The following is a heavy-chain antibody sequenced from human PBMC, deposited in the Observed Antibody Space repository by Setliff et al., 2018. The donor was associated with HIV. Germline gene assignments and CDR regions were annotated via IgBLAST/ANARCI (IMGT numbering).Heavy chain of an antibody. V-gene: IGHV3-21*01. J-gene: IGHJ4*02. Sequence: GGSLRLSCAASGFTFSSYSMNWVRQAPGKGLEWVSSISGSSSYIYYADSVKGRFTISRDNAKNSLYLQMNSLRAEDTAVYYCARDQARGIVVVPAFDYWGQGTLVTVSS. CDR3: ARDQARGIVVVPAFDY. CDR1: GFTFSSYS. D-gene: IGHD2-2*01. CDR2: ISGSSSYI.